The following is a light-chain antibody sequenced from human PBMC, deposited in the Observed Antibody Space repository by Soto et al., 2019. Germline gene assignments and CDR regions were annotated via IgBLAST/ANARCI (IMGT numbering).Light chain of an antibody. V-gene: IGKV3D-15*01. CDR3: QHYNNWPAWT. CDR2: GAS. J-gene: IGKJ1*01. Sequence: EIVLTQSPGTLSLSPGERATLSCMASQSVSSSYLAWYQHKRGQAPRLLIYGASTRATGIPARFSGSGSETEFTLTITSLQSEDFAVYYCQHYNNWPAWTFGQGTKVDIK. CDR1: QSVSSSY.